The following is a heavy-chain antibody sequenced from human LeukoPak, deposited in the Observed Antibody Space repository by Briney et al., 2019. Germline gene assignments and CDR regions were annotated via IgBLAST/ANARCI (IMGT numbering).Heavy chain of an antibody. CDR3: ATSSNAPGNH. J-gene: IGHJ5*02. CDR1: GFTFNRDW. V-gene: IGHV3-7*01. D-gene: IGHD2-2*01. CDR2: IKEDGSAQ. Sequence: GGSLRLSCTASGFTFNRDWTAWVRQAPGKGLEWVANIKEDGSAQYYVGSVKGRFTISRDNAKNSLNLQMNSLRAEDTAVYYCATSSNAPGNHWGQGTLVTVSS.